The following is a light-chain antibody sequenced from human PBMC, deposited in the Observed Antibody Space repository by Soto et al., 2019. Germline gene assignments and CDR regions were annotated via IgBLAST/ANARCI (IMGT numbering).Light chain of an antibody. CDR3: CSYARSDILVV. V-gene: IGLV2-23*01. CDR2: EDN. Sequence: QSALTQPDSVSGSPGQSITISCTGTSNDVVTDNFVSWYQQHPGKAPKVMIFEDNKRPSGVSNRFSGSKSGNTASLTISGLEAQNEADYYFCSYARSDILVVFGVGTKLTVL. CDR1: SNDVVTDNF. J-gene: IGLJ2*01.